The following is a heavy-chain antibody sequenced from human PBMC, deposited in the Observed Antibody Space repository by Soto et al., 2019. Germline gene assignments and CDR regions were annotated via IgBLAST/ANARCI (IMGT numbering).Heavy chain of an antibody. CDR2: ISYDGSNK. D-gene: IGHD3-16*01. CDR3: AKLLGEGWWGGDFDY. CDR1: GFTFSSYG. Sequence: QVQLVESGGGVVQPGRSLRLSCAASGFTFSSYGMHWVRQAPGKGLEWVAVISYDGSNKYYADSVKGRFTISRDNSKNTLYLQMNSLRAEDTAVYYCAKLLGEGWWGGDFDYWGQGTLVTVSS. J-gene: IGHJ4*02. V-gene: IGHV3-30*18.